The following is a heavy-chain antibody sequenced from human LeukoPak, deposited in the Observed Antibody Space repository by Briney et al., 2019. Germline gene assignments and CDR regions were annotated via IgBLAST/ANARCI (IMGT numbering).Heavy chain of an antibody. J-gene: IGHJ4*02. CDR2: IYSSGST. V-gene: IGHV4-4*07. CDR1: GGSITSYY. Sequence: SETLSLTCTVSGGSITSYYWCWLRQPAGKGLEWIGSIYSSGSTYYYPSLKSRVTMSVATSKNQFSLKLTSVTAADTAIYYCARHGVHQNYAYWGQGTLVPVSS. D-gene: IGHD1-1*01. CDR3: ARHGVHQNYAY.